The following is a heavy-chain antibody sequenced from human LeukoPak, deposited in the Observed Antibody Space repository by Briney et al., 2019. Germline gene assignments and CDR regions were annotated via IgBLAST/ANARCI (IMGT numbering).Heavy chain of an antibody. CDR1: GFTFSSYG. CDR3: AKAAGGYGSGSHYFDY. J-gene: IGHJ4*02. CDR2: IRYDGSNK. V-gene: IGHV3-30*02. Sequence: GGSLRLSCAASGFTFSSYGMHWVRQAPGKGLEWVAFIRYDGSNKYYADSVKGRFTISRDNSKNTLYLQMNSLRAEDTAVYYCAKAAGGYGSGSHYFDYWGQGTLVTVSS. D-gene: IGHD3-10*01.